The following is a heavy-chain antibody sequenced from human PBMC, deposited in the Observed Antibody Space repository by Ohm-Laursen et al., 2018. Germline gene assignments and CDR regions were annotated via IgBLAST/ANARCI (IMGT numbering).Heavy chain of an antibody. J-gene: IGHJ4*02. CDR1: GFTFSSYV. CDR2: ISGDGGST. D-gene: IGHD3-3*01. V-gene: IGHV3-23*01. Sequence: GSLRLSCAASGFTFSSYVINWVRQAPGKGLEWVSAISGDGGSTYYADSVKGRFSISRDNSKNTLYVHMNSLRAEDTAVYYCAKGTRYDFWSGYHEYWGQGTLVTVSS. CDR3: AKGTRYDFWSGYHEY.